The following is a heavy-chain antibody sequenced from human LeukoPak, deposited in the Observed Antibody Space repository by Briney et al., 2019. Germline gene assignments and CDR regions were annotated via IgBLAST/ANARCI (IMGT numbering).Heavy chain of an antibody. D-gene: IGHD3-22*01. V-gene: IGHV1-18*01. J-gene: IGHJ3*02. CDR2: ISSYNGKT. CDR3: ARDRTSYYDSSGYRDAFDI. CDR1: GYTFTMNG. Sequence: ASVKVSCKASGYTFTMNGISWVRQAPGQGLVWMGWISSYNGKTNYAQRLQGRVTMTTDTSTSTAYMELRSLRSDDTAVYYCARDRTSYYDSSGYRDAFDIWGQGTMVTVSS.